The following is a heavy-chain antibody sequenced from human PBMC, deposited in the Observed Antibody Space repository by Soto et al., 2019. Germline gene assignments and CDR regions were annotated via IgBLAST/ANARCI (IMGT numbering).Heavy chain of an antibody. V-gene: IGHV3-48*03. CDR3: ARENYGDAFDF. D-gene: IGHD4-17*01. CDR1: GFTVTNYE. Sequence: GGSLRLSCAASGFTVTNYEMSWVRQAPGKGLEWVSYINGGGTSIKYADSVKGRFTMSRDNARNSLYLQMNSLRDEDTAVYYCARENYGDAFDFWGQGTPVTVYS. CDR2: INGGGTSI. J-gene: IGHJ4*02.